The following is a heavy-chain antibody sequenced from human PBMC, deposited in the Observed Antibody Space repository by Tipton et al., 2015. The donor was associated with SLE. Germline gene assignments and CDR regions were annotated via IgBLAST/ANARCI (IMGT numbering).Heavy chain of an antibody. Sequence: SLRLSCAASGFTFSSYAMHWVRQAPGKGLEWVAVISYDGSNKYYADSVKGRFTISRDNAKNSLYLQMNSLRAEDTAVYYCARDLQTGVTIDYWGQGTLVTVSS. J-gene: IGHJ4*02. CDR1: GFTFSSYA. V-gene: IGHV3-30*04. CDR3: ARDLQTGVTIDY. CDR2: ISYDGSNK. D-gene: IGHD2-21*02.